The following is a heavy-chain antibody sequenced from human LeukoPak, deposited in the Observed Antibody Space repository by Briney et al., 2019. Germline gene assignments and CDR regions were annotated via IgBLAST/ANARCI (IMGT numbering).Heavy chain of an antibody. V-gene: IGHV3-30-3*01. Sequence: GGSLRLSCAASGFTFSSYAMHWVRQAPGKGLEWVAVISYDGSNKYYADSVKGRFTISRDNSKNTLYLQMNSLRAEDTAVYYCARPAGEVVVIAANLDYWGQGTLVTVSS. D-gene: IGHD2-21*01. J-gene: IGHJ4*02. CDR2: ISYDGSNK. CDR1: GFTFSSYA. CDR3: ARPAGEVVVIAANLDY.